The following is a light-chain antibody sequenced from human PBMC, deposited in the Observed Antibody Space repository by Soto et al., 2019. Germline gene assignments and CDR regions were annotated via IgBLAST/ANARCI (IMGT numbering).Light chain of an antibody. CDR2: DAS. CDR3: QQRSNWPPTWT. CDR1: QSVGSY. Sequence: EVVLTQSPATLSLSPGERATLSCRASQSVGSYLAWYQHKPGQPPRLLIYDASNSATDIPARFSGSGSGTDFPLTITSLEPEDFAVYYCQQRSNWPPTWTFGQGTKVEIK. J-gene: IGKJ1*01. V-gene: IGKV3-11*01.